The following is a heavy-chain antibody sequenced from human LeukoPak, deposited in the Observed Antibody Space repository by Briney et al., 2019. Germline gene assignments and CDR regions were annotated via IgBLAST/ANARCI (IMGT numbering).Heavy chain of an antibody. V-gene: IGHV4-59*01. CDR3: ARGSGSYYYGMDV. D-gene: IGHD1-26*01. CDR1: GGSISSFY. Sequence: SSETLSLTCTVSGGSISSFYWSWIRQPPGKGLEWIGYIYYSGSTNYNPSLKSRVTISVDTSKNQFSLRLSSVTAADTAVYYCARGSGSYYYGMDVWGQGTTVTVSS. CDR2: IYYSGST. J-gene: IGHJ6*02.